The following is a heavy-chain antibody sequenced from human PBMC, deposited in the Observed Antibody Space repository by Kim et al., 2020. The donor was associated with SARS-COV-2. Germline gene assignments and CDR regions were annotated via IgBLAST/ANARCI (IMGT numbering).Heavy chain of an antibody. J-gene: IGHJ6*02. CDR1: GGSISSSNW. CDR2: IYHSGST. D-gene: IGHD6-19*01. V-gene: IGHV4-4*02. CDR3: ARRSSGFYYYYGMDV. Sequence: SETLSLTCAVSGGSISSSNWWSWVRQPPGKGLEWIGEIYHSGSTNYNPSLKSRVTISVDKSKNQFSLKLSSVTAADTAVYYCARRSSGFYYYYGMDVWGQGTTVTVSS.